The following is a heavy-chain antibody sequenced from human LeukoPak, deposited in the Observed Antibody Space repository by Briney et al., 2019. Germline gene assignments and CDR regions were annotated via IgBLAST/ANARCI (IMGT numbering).Heavy chain of an antibody. CDR1: GGSISSYY. D-gene: IGHD4-11*01. J-gene: IGHJ4*02. V-gene: IGHV4-4*07. CDR2: IYTSGST. Sequence: SETLSLTCTVSGGSISSYYRSWIRQPAGKGLEWIGRIYTSGSTNYNPSLKSRVTMSVDTSKNQFSLKLSSVTAADTAVYYCARVGSYSNYALDYWGQGTLVTVSS. CDR3: ARVGSYSNYALDY.